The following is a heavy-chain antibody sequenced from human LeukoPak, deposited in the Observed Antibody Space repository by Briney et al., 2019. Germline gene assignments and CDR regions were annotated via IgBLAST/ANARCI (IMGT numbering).Heavy chain of an antibody. J-gene: IGHJ5*02. V-gene: IGHV4-59*01. CDR2: IYYSGST. CDR3: ARETDFWSGP. CDR1: GGSISSYY. Sequence: SETLSLTCTVSGGSISSYYWSWTRQPPGKGLEWIGYIYYSGSTNYNPSLKSRVTISVDTSKNQFSLKLSSVTAADTAVYYCARETDFWSGPWGQGTLVTVSS. D-gene: IGHD3-3*01.